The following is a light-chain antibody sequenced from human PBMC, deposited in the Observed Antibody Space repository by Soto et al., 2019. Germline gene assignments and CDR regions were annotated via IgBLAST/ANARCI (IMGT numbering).Light chain of an antibody. CDR1: TSDVGGYNH. V-gene: IGLV2-14*01. CDR2: EVS. CDR3: SSYTSSRGWV. Sequence: QSVLTQPASVSGSPGQSIAISCTGTTSDVGGYNHVSWYQQHPGKAPKLMIYEVSDRPSGAPNRFSGSKSGSTASLTISGLQAEDETDYYCSSYTSSRGWVFGGGTKVTVL. J-gene: IGLJ3*02.